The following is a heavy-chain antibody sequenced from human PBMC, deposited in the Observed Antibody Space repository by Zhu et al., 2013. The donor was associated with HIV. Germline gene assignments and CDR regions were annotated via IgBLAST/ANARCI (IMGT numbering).Heavy chain of an antibody. D-gene: IGHD3-22*01. V-gene: IGHV1-46*01. CDR2: IKPSGGTT. CDR3: ARDKGAIITMIVVVNFLFDY. J-gene: IGHJ4*02. Sequence: QVQLVQSGTEVKKPGASVTVSCKASGYTFTNYYIHWVRQAPGQGLEWMGIIKPSGGTTNYAQKFQGRVTMTRDTSTSTVYMELSSLRSEDTAVYYCARDKGAIITMIVVVNFLFDYWAGNPG. CDR1: GYTFTNYY.